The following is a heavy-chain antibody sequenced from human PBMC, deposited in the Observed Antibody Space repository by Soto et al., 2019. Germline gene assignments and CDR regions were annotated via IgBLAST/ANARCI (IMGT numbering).Heavy chain of an antibody. Sequence: SETLSLTCTVSGGSISSYYWSWIRQPPGKGLEWIGYIYYSGSTNYNPSLKSRVTISVDKSKNQFSLKLNSVTAADTAVYFCARLEGLATISYYFDFWGPGALVTVSS. V-gene: IGHV4-59*08. CDR3: ARLEGLATISYYFDF. CDR1: GGSISSYY. D-gene: IGHD3-9*01. CDR2: IYYSGST. J-gene: IGHJ4*02.